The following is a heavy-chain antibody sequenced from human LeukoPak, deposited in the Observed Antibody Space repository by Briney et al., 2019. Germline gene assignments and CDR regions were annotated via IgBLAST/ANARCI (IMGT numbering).Heavy chain of an antibody. Sequence: PSETLSLTCTVSGGSISSYYWSWIRQPPGKGLEWIGYIYYSGSTNYNPSLKSRVTISVDTSKNQFSLKLSSVTAADTAVYYCAGNIAAAGRYYYGMDVWGQGTTVTVS. CDR2: IYYSGST. J-gene: IGHJ6*02. CDR3: AGNIAAAGRYYYGMDV. V-gene: IGHV4-59*08. CDR1: GGSISSYY. D-gene: IGHD6-13*01.